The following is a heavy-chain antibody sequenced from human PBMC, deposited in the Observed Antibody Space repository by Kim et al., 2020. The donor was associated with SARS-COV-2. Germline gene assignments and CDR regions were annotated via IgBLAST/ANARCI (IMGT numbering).Heavy chain of an antibody. J-gene: IGHJ6*04. D-gene: IGHD3-3*01. V-gene: IGHV3-53*01. CDR2: IYSGGST. CDR1: GLTVSSNY. CDR3: DKLQRFLLGGMVV. Sequence: GGSLRLSCAASGLTVSSNYMSWVRQAPGKGLEWVSVIYSGGSTYYADSVKGRFTISRDNSKNPLYLQMNSLRAEDTAVYYCDKLQRFLLGGMVVWGEGNTFTVSS.